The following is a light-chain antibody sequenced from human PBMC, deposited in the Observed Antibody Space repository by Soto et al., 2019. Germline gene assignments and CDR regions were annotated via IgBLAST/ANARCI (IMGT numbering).Light chain of an antibody. J-gene: IGLJ1*01. CDR1: SSDIGAYDY. CDR2: EVN. V-gene: IGLV2-14*01. CDR3: FSFTTTRTHV. Sequence: QSALTQPASLSGSPGQSITISCTGTSSDIGAYDYVSWFQQHPGKAPKLMISEVNNRPSGVSNRFSGSKSGNTAYLTISGLQVEDEAEYFCFSFTTTRTHVFGIGTKVTV.